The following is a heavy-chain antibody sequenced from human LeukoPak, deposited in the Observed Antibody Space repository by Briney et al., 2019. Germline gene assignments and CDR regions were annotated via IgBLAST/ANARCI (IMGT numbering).Heavy chain of an antibody. Sequence: SETLSLTCTVSGGSISSYYWSWIRQPAGKGLEWIGRIYTSGSTNYNPSLKSRVTMSVDTSKNQFSLKLSSVTAADTAAYYCARTGIEQGYQLLRGRYYYYYGMDVWGQGTTVTVSS. V-gene: IGHV4-4*07. CDR2: IYTSGST. D-gene: IGHD2-2*01. CDR3: ARTGIEQGYQLLRGRYYYYYGMDV. J-gene: IGHJ6*02. CDR1: GGSISSYY.